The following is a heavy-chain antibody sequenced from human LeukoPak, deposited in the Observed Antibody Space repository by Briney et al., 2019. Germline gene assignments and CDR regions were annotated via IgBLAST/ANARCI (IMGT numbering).Heavy chain of an antibody. CDR1: GYTFPDYY. D-gene: IGHD1-26*01. CDR2: LYPNNGDT. V-gene: IGHV1-2*02. CDR3: ARDGVGTYDY. Sequence: ASVKVSCKASGYTFPDYYIHWLRQAPGQGLEWMGWLYPNNGDTNYAQKFQGSVTMTRDTSINTAYMELISVASDDTAVYYCARDGVGTYDYWGQGTLVTVSS. J-gene: IGHJ4*02.